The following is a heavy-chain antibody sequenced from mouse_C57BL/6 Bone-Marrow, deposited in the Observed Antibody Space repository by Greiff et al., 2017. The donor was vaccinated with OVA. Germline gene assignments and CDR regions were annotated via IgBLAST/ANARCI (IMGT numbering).Heavy chain of an antibody. V-gene: IGHV1-54*01. Sequence: VKLQESGAELVRPGTSVKVSCKASGYAFTNYLIEWVKQRPGQGLEWIGVINPGSGGTNYNEKFKGKATLTADNSSSTAYMQLSSLTSEDSAVYFCARRCLRGFAYWGQGTLVTVSA. J-gene: IGHJ3*01. CDR3: ARRCLRGFAY. CDR2: INPGSGGT. D-gene: IGHD1-1*01. CDR1: GYAFTNYL.